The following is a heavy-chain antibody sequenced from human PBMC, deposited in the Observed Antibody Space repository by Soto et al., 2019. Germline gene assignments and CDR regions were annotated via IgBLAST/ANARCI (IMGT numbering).Heavy chain of an antibody. D-gene: IGHD2-15*01. CDR1: GGSFSGYY. V-gene: IGHV4-34*01. CDR2: INHSGST. Sequence: SETVSLTCAVYGGSFSGYYWSWIRQPPGKGLEWIGEINHSGSTNYNPSLKSRVTISVDTSKNQFSLKLSSVTAADTAVYYCASQPRVVVAATPADYWGQGTLVTVSS. CDR3: ASQPRVVVAATPADY. J-gene: IGHJ4*02.